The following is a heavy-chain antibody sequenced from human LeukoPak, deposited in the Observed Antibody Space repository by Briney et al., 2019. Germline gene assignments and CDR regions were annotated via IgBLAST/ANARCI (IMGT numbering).Heavy chain of an antibody. Sequence: GGSLRPSCAASGFTFSSYAMSWVRQVPGKGLEWVSSISVSGDSTYYADSVKGRFTISRDDSRNTLFLQMNSLRADDTAVYYCARSVGGYDYLYYYYYYMDVWGKGTTVTVSS. J-gene: IGHJ6*03. V-gene: IGHV3-23*01. CDR2: ISVSGDST. CDR1: GFTFSSYA. CDR3: ARSVGGYDYLYYYYYYMDV. D-gene: IGHD5-12*01.